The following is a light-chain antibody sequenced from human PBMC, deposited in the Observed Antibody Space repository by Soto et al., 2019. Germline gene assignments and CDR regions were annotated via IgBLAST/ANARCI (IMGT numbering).Light chain of an antibody. Sequence: EIVLTQSPGTLSLSPGERATLSCRASQSVSSNFLAWYQQKPGQAPRLLIYGASSRATGIPDRFSGSGSGTAVPLTISRLEPEDFAVYYCPQYASSPLACGGGTKVEIK. V-gene: IGKV3-20*01. CDR2: GAS. CDR1: QSVSSNF. CDR3: PQYASSPLA. J-gene: IGKJ4*01.